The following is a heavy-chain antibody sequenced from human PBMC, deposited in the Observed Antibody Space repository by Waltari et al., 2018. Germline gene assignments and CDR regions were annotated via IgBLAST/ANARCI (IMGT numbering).Heavy chain of an antibody. CDR1: GGSFSGYY. D-gene: IGHD5-12*01. CDR3: ARVGWLRRTYYFDY. CDR2: INHSGST. Sequence: QVQLQQWGAGLWKPSETLPLTCAVYGGSFSGYYWSCIRQPPGKGLDWIGEINHSGSTNYHPSLKSRVTISVDTSKNQFSLKLSSVTAADTAVYYCARVGWLRRTYYFDYWGQGTLVTVSS. V-gene: IGHV4-34*01. J-gene: IGHJ4*02.